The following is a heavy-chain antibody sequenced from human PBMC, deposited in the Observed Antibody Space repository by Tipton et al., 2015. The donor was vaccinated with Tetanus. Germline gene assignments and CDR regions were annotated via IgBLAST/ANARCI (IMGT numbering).Heavy chain of an antibody. CDR1: GGSINTGDYY. Sequence: LRLSCNVSGGSINTGDYYWSWIRQSPGKGLEWIGHVYYSGRTYYSPPLKSRVTISADMSKNQFSLKLTSVTAADTATYYCARMGFTYGQVVYWGQGTLVTVAS. CDR2: VYYSGRT. V-gene: IGHV4-30-4*01. D-gene: IGHD5-18*01. J-gene: IGHJ4*02. CDR3: ARMGFTYGQVVY.